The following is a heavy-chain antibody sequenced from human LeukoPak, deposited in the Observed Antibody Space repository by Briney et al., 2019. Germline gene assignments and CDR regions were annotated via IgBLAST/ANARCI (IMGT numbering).Heavy chain of an antibody. D-gene: IGHD6-13*01. J-gene: IGHJ6*03. CDR3: ARSSASVGTYYMDV. CDR1: GGSINRYY. V-gene: IGHV4-59*01. CDR2: IYYSGAT. Sequence: SETLSLTCTVSGGSINRYYWNWIRQPPATGMDLIGYIYYSGATNYNPSLKSQVTIAVDTSKNQFSLKLSSVTAADTAVYYCARSSASVGTYYMDVWGKGTTVTASS.